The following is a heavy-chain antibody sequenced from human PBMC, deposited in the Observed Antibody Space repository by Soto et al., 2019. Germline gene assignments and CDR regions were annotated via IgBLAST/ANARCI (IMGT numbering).Heavy chain of an antibody. Sequence: SETLSLTCAVSGGSISNGGYYCSWIRQPPGKGLEWIGYIFQNGSTSYSQSLKRRLTISEARSNNKFSLDLTSMTNAKTANNKCARLTVVSTYFFDYWGQGALVTVSS. CDR1: GGSISNGGYY. CDR3: ARLTVVSTYFFDY. J-gene: IGHJ4*02. V-gene: IGHV4-30-2*01. CDR2: IFQNGST. D-gene: IGHD2-15*01.